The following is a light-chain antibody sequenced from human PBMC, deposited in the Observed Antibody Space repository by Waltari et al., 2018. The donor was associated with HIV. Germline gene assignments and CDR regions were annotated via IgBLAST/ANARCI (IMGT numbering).Light chain of an antibody. CDR2: EVT. Sequence: QSALTQPPSESGSPGQSVNMSCPGATSAINYYNFISWYQQYSGKAPKLIIFEVTKRPSGVPDRFSGSRSGNTASLIVSGLQAEDEAVYFCSSFAGSNKLFGGGTKLTVL. CDR3: SSFAGSNKL. CDR1: TSAINYYNF. V-gene: IGLV2-8*01. J-gene: IGLJ2*01.